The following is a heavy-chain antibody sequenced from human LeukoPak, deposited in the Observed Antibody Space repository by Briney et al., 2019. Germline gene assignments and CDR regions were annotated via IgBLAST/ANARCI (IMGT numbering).Heavy chain of an antibody. J-gene: IGHJ4*02. CDR2: INQDGIEK. CDR1: GFTFTTYW. CDR3: ARDTLGEGEDANYAVYYFDY. D-gene: IGHD4/OR15-4a*01. Sequence: GGSLRLSCAASGFTFTTYWMSWVRQAPGKGLEWVANINQDGIEKYYVDSVKGRFTISRDNAKNSLDLQMNSLRAEDTAIYYCARDTLGEGEDANYAVYYFDYWGQGTLVTVSS. V-gene: IGHV3-7*01.